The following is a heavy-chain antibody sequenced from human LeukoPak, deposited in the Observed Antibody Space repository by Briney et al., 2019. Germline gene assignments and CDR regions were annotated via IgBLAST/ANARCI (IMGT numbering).Heavy chain of an antibody. V-gene: IGHV4-59*01. CDR2: IYYTRST. J-gene: IGHJ5*02. Sequence: PSQTLSLTCTVSVGSISTYYWSWIRHPPAKGLEWVGDIYYTRSTSYNPSLTGRGPMSLDASKIQFSLELNSVPPADTGVDYCARGGNYWRQWWFDAWGRGRLVSVCS. CDR3: ARGGNYWRQWWFDA. CDR1: VGSISTYY. D-gene: IGHD1-26*01.